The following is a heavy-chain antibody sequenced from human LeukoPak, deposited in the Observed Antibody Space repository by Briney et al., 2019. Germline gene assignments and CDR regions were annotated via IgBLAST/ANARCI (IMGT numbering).Heavy chain of an antibody. CDR3: ARDGYYDSSGLDY. CDR2: INWSGGST. D-gene: IGHD3-22*01. Sequence: GGSLRLSCTASGFALDEHGMSGVRQVPGKGLEWVSGINWSGGSTGYADPLRGRFTIYRDNSKNTLYLQMNSLRAEDTAVYYCARDGYYDSSGLDYWGQGTLVTVSS. J-gene: IGHJ4*02. CDR1: GFALDEHG. V-gene: IGHV3-20*04.